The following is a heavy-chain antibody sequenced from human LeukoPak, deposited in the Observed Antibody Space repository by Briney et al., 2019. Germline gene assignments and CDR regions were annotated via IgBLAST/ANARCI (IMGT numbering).Heavy chain of an antibody. CDR2: VNPSGGST. CDR3: ARDIRRVRGVISYFDY. V-gene: IGHV1-46*01. CDR1: VYTFTSYY. Sequence: ASVKVSCKVSVYTFTSYYMHWVRQAPGQGLEWMGIVNPSGGSTSYAQKFQGRVTMTRDMSTSTVYMELSSLRSEDTAVYYCARDIRRVRGVISYFDYWGQGTLVTVSS. J-gene: IGHJ4*02. D-gene: IGHD3-10*01.